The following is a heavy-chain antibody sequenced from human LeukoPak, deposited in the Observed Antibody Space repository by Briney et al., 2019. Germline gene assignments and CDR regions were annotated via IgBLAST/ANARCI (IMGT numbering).Heavy chain of an antibody. Sequence: GGSLRLSCTASGFTFGDYAMSWVRQATGKGLEWVGFIRSKAYGGTTEYAASVKGRFTISRDDSKSIAYLQMNSLKTEDTAVYYCTRDRGNYDFWSGPFSYWGQGTLVTVSS. J-gene: IGHJ4*02. CDR2: IRSKAYGGTT. V-gene: IGHV3-49*04. CDR1: GFTFGDYA. D-gene: IGHD3-3*01. CDR3: TRDRGNYDFWSGPFSY.